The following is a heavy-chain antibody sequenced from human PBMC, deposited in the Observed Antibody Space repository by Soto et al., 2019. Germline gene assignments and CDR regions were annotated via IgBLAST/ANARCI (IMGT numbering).Heavy chain of an antibody. CDR2: ISAYNGNT. V-gene: IGHV1-18*01. CDR3: ARDRGYSGYGDY. CDR1: GYTFTSYG. J-gene: IGHJ4*02. D-gene: IGHD5-12*01. Sequence: QVQLVQSGAEVKKPGASVKVSCKASGYTFTSYGISWLRQAPGQGLEWMGWISAYNGNTNNAQKLQGRVTMTTDTSTSTAYRELRSLRSDDTAVYYCARDRGYSGYGDYWGQGTLVTVSS.